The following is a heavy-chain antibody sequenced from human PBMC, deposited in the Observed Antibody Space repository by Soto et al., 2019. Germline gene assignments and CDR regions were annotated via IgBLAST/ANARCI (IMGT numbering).Heavy chain of an antibody. CDR3: AHKGPEDWPLDY. J-gene: IGHJ4*02. D-gene: IGHD3-9*01. CDR2: IYWDDNK. V-gene: IGHV2-5*02. Sequence: SGPTLVNPTQTLTLTCTFSGFSLSTSGVGVGWIRQPPGKALEWLGIIYWDDNKHYSPSLRSRLTITKDTSKNQLVLTMTNMDPMDTGTYYCAHKGPEDWPLDYWGQGTLVTVSS. CDR1: GFSLSTSGVG.